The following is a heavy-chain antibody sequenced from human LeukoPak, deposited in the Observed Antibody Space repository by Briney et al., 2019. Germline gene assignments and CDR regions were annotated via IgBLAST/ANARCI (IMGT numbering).Heavy chain of an antibody. CDR1: GGSISSSSYY. J-gene: IGHJ3*02. CDR3: GGTYDYVWGSYRYGAFDI. D-gene: IGHD3-16*02. CDR2: IYYSGST. Sequence: SQTLSLTCTVSGGSISSSSYYWGWIRQPLGKGLEWIGYIYYSGSTNYNPSLKSRVTISVDTSKNQFSLKLSSVTAADTAVYYCGGTYDYVWGSYRYGAFDIWGQGTMVTVSS. V-gene: IGHV4-61*05.